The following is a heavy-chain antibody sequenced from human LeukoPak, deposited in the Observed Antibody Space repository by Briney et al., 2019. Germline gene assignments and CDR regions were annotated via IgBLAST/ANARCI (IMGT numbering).Heavy chain of an antibody. CDR3: AKDRSSWYYPFDS. V-gene: IGHV3-23*01. Sequence: PGGSLRLSCAASGFTFSSYAMSWVRQAPGKGLEWVSVVSGGGHNTYYADSVKGRFTMSRDNSKGTGYLQMNSLRAEDTAVYYCAKDRSSWYYPFDSWGQGTLVTVSS. J-gene: IGHJ4*02. CDR1: GFTFSSYA. D-gene: IGHD3-3*01. CDR2: VSGGGHNT.